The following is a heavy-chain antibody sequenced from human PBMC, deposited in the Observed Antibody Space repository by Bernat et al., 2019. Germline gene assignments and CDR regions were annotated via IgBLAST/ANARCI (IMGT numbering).Heavy chain of an antibody. CDR1: GFSLSTSGVG. V-gene: IGHV2-5*02. CDR2: VYWDDDK. Sequence: QITLKESGPTLVKPTQTLTLTCTFSGFSLSTSGVGEAWIRQPPGKALEWLALVYWDDDKRYSPSLKNRLTITKDTSKNQVVLTMTNMDPVDTATYYCAHTFTMIQGGPNFDYWGQGTLVTVSS. D-gene: IGHD3-10*01. J-gene: IGHJ4*02. CDR3: AHTFTMIQGGPNFDY.